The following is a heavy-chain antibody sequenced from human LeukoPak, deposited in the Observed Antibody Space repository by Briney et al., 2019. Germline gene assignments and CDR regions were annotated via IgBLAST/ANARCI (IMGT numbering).Heavy chain of an antibody. D-gene: IGHD6-13*01. Sequence: GGSLRLSCAASGFTFSSYWMHWVRQAPGKGLVWVSRINSDGSSTSYADSVKGRFTISRDNAKNTLYLQMNSLRAEDTAVYYCARHYRQAEALDYWGQGTLVTVSS. CDR2: INSDGSST. J-gene: IGHJ4*02. CDR1: GFTFSSYW. V-gene: IGHV3-74*01. CDR3: ARHYRQAEALDY.